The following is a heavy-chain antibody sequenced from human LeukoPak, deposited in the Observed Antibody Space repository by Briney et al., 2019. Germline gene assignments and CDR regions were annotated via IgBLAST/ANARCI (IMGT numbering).Heavy chain of an antibody. D-gene: IGHD3-16*02. CDR2: ISGYNGNT. J-gene: IGHJ4*02. Sequence: GASVMVSCKTSGYTFTNHGISWVRQAPGQGLEWMGWISGYNGNTNYVQKFRGRVTMTTDTSTSTAYMELRSLSSDDTAMYYCARDGGGITFGGVIVRPDYWGQGTLVTVSS. CDR1: GYTFTNHG. V-gene: IGHV1-18*01. CDR3: ARDGGGITFGGVIVRPDY.